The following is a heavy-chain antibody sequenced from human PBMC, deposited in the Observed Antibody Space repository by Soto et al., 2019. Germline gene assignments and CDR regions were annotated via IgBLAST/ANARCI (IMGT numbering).Heavy chain of an antibody. D-gene: IGHD1-1*01. CDR3: AKVRNAYYFDY. CDR1: GFTFSSYA. J-gene: IGHJ4*02. Sequence: GGSLRLSCAASGFTFSSYAMCWVRQAPGKGLEWVSAISGNGISTYYAESVKGRFTISRDNSKNTLYLQMNSLRAEDTALFYCAKVRNAYYFDYWGRGSLVTVSS. CDR2: ISGNGIST. V-gene: IGHV3-23*01.